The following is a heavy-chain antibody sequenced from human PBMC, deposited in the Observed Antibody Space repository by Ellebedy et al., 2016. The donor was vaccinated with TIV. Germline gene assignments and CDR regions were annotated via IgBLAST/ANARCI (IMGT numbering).Heavy chain of an antibody. CDR3: ARMGFGQQLGRADFDY. D-gene: IGHD6-13*01. Sequence: ASVKVSCXASGYTFTSYDINWVRQATGQGLEWMGWMNPNSGNTGYAQKFQGRVTMTRNTSISTAYMELSSLRSEDTAVYYCARMGFGQQLGRADFDYWGQGTLVTVSS. V-gene: IGHV1-8*01. CDR1: GYTFTSYD. J-gene: IGHJ4*02. CDR2: MNPNSGNT.